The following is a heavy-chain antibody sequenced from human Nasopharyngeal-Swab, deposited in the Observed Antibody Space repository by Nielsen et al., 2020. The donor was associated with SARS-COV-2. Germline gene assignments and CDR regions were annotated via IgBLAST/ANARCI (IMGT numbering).Heavy chain of an antibody. V-gene: IGHV3-7*01. Sequence: GCQAPGKGLEWVANIKQDGSEKYSVDSVKGRFTIPRDNAKISPYLQMNSLRAEDTAVYYCARYSLVGATTGFDIWGQGTMVTVSS. J-gene: IGHJ3*02. D-gene: IGHD1-26*01. CDR2: IKQDGSEK. CDR3: ARYSLVGATTGFDI.